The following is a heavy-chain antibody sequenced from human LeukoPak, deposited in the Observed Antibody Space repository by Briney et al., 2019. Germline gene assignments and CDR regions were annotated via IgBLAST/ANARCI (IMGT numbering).Heavy chain of an antibody. CDR3: ARVIMITFGGIKFDP. CDR1: GGSISSYY. CDR2: IYTSGRT. Sequence: SETLSLTCTVSGGSISSYYWSWIRQPAGKGLEWIGRIYTSGRTNYNPSLKSRVTISVDKSKNQFSLKLSSVTAADTAVYYCARVIMITFGGIKFDPWGQGTLVTVSS. J-gene: IGHJ5*02. V-gene: IGHV4-4*07. D-gene: IGHD3-16*01.